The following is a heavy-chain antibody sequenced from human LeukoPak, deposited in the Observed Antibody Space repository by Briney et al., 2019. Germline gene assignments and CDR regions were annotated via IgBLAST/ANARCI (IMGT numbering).Heavy chain of an antibody. D-gene: IGHD6-19*01. CDR1: GGSISSYY. V-gene: IGHV4-59*01. J-gene: IGHJ6*02. CDR3: ARSGWSPLGGMDV. Sequence: SETLSLTCTVSGGSISSYYWSWIRQPPGKGLEWIGYIYYSGSTNYNPSLKSRVTISVDTSKNQFSLKLSSVTAADTAVYYCARSGWSPLGGMDVWGQGTTVTVSS. CDR2: IYYSGST.